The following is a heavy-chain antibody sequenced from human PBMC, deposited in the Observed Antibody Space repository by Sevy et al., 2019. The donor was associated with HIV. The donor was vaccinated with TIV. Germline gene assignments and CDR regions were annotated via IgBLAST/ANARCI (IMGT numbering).Heavy chain of an antibody. V-gene: IGHV4-34*01. CDR2: INHTGSL. Sequence: SDTLSLTCAVSGGSFSGYFWNWIRQSPGKGLEWIGEINHTGSLKYNPSLKSRVTISVDASKSQLSLHLRSVTAADTAVYYCARGRQAYVVVVPSTVPLDYWGRGTLVTVSS. CDR1: GGSFSGYF. J-gene: IGHJ4*02. CDR3: ARGRQAYVVVVPSTVPLDY. D-gene: IGHD2-2*01.